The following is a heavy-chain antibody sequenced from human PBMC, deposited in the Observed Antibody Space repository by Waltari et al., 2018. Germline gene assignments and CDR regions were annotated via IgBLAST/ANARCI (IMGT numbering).Heavy chain of an antibody. Sequence: QVQLVQSGAEVKNPGASVKVSCQASGYNFNGHYIHWVRQAPGQGLEWLGRINSNTGGTKYAQKLQGRVTMTRAASITTVYMELSSLRSDDTAVYYCARDGSGSYWYYMDVWGKGTTVTISS. J-gene: IGHJ6*03. D-gene: IGHD3-10*01. V-gene: IGHV1-2*02. CDR3: ARDGSGSYWYYMDV. CDR1: GYNFNGHY. CDR2: INSNTGGT.